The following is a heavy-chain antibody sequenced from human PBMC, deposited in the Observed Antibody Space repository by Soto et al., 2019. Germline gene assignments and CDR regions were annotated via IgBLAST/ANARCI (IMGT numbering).Heavy chain of an antibody. V-gene: IGHV3-11*01. Sequence: QVQLVESGGGLVKPGGSLRLSCAASGFTFRGYYMSWIRQAPGKGLEWVSYISTSGTTMYYADSVKGRFTISRDNAKNSVYLQMNSLRAEYTALYYCATDNTNRALDNWGQGTLVTVSS. CDR2: ISTSGTTM. D-gene: IGHD2-8*01. CDR3: ATDNTNRALDN. J-gene: IGHJ4*02. CDR1: GFTFRGYY.